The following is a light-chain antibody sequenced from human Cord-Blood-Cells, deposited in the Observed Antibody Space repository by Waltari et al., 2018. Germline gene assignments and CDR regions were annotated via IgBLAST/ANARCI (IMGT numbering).Light chain of an antibody. J-gene: IGKJ2*03. CDR3: QQRSNWPPMSS. V-gene: IGKV3-11*01. CDR1: PSVSSY. Sequence: ELVLTQSPATLSLSSGERATLSCRASPSVSSYLAWYQQKPGQAPRLLIYDASNRATGIPARFSGSGSGTDFTLTISSLEPEHFAVYYCQQRSNWPPMSSFGQGTKLEIK. CDR2: DAS.